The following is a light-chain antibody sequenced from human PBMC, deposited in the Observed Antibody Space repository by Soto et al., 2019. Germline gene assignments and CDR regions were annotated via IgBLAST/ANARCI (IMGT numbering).Light chain of an antibody. CDR1: SPNIGAGFD. CDR2: DNN. J-gene: IGLJ2*01. CDR3: QSYDSSLSGSV. V-gene: IGLV1-40*01. Sequence: QSVLTQPPSVSGAPGQRVTISCTGSSPNIGAGFDVHWYHQLPGTAPKLIIYDNNNRPSGVPDRFSGSKSGTSASLAITGLQAEDEADFYCQSYDSSLSGSVFGGGTKLTVL.